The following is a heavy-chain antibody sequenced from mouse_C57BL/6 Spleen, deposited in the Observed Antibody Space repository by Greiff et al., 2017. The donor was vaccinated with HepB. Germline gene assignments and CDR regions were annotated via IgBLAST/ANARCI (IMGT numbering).Heavy chain of an antibody. J-gene: IGHJ1*03. Sequence: EVMLVESGGGLVKPGGSLKLSCAASGFTFSSYAMSWVRQTPEKRLEWVATISDGGSYTYYPDNVKGRFTISRDNAKNNLYLQMSHLKSEDTAMYYCARDRPTYYGSSYWYIDVWGTGTTVTVSS. CDR3: ARDRPTYYGSSYWYIDV. CDR1: GFTFSSYA. V-gene: IGHV5-4*01. CDR2: ISDGGSYT. D-gene: IGHD1-1*01.